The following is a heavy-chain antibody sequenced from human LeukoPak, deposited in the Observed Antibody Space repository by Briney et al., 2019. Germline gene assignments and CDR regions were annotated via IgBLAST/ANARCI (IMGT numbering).Heavy chain of an antibody. CDR2: ISYDGSNK. D-gene: IGHD4-17*01. CDR3: AKDYPDDYGVAFDY. J-gene: IGHJ4*02. V-gene: IGHV3-30*18. CDR1: GFTFSSYG. Sequence: PGGSSRLSCAASGFTFSSYGMHWVRQAPGKGLEWVAVISYDGSNKYYADSVKGRFTISRDNSKNTLYLQMNSLRAEDTAVYYCAKDYPDDYGVAFDYWGQGTLVTVSS.